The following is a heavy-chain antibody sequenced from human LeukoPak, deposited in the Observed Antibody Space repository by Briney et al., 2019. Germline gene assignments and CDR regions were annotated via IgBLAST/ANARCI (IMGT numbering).Heavy chain of an antibody. J-gene: IGHJ6*02. CDR1: GFTFSDYY. CDR3: ARVRITMVRGVIYYYGMDV. V-gene: IGHV4-59*01. D-gene: IGHD3-10*01. CDR2: IYYSGST. Sequence: PGGSLRLSCAASGFTFSDYYMSWIRQPPGKGLEWIGYIYYSGSTNYNPSLKSRVTISVDTSKNQFSLKLSSVTAADTAVYYCARVRITMVRGVIYYYGMDVWGQGTLVTVSS.